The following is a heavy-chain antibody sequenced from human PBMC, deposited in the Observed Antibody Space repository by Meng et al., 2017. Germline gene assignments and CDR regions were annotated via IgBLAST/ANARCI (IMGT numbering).Heavy chain of an antibody. Sequence: VGLLVSCGSLVKPRGSLDTYCADCGFYFSKAWMSWGRQAPGKGLEWVGRIKSNTDGGTAEYAAPVTGRFTISRDDSKSTLYLQMSGLRIDDTGVYYCTWDDKAVSDYWGQGTLVTVSS. D-gene: IGHD3-9*01. CDR2: IKSNTDGGTA. V-gene: IGHV3-15*01. J-gene: IGHJ4*02. CDR3: TWDDKAVSDY. CDR1: GFYFSKAW.